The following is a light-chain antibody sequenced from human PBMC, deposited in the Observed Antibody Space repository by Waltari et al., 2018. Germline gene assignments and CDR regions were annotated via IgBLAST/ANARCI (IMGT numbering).Light chain of an antibody. CDR2: WAS. V-gene: IGKV4-1*01. CDR1: QSVLYSSNNKNY. CDR3: QQYYSTPPT. J-gene: IGKJ1*01. Sequence: DIVMTQSPDPLAVSLGERAPIHCKPSQSVLYSSNNKNYLAWYQQKPGQPPKLLIYWASTRESGVPDRFSGSGSGTDFTLTISSLQAEDVAVYYCQQYYSTPPTFGQGTKVEIK.